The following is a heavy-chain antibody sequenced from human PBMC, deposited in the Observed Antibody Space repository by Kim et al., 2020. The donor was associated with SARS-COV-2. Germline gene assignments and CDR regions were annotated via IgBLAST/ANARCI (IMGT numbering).Heavy chain of an antibody. CDR3: ARGRGPYCSSTSCYTFDY. CDR1: GDSMSTYY. D-gene: IGHD2-2*02. J-gene: IGHJ4*02. V-gene: IGHV4-59*01. Sequence: SETLSLTCTVSGDSMSTYYWSWIRQPPGKGLEWIGYIYYSGSTNYNPSLKSRVTISVDTSNNQFSLRLSSVTAADTAMYYCARGRGPYCSSTSCYTFDYWGQGTLVTVSS. CDR2: IYYSGST.